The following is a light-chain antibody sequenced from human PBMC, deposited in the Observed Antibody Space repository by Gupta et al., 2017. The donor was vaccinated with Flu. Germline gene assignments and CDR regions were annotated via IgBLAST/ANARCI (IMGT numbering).Light chain of an antibody. V-gene: IGKV3-20*01. CDR1: QSVSSSY. Sequence: GTLSLSPGERATLSCRASQSVSSSYLAWYQQKPGQAPRLLIYDASSRATGIPDRFSGSGSGTDFTLTIRRLEPEDFAVYYCQQDGSSPYSFGQGTKMEIK. J-gene: IGKJ2*03. CDR3: QQDGSSPYS. CDR2: DAS.